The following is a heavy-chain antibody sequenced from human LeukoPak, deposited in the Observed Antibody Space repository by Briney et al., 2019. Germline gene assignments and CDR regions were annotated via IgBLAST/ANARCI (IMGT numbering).Heavy chain of an antibody. V-gene: IGHV4-39*01. Sequence: SETLSLTCTVSGGSISSTTYYWGWIRQPPGKGLEWIGTIYYSGTTSYKPSLKSRVTMSVDTSKNQFSLKLSSVTAADTGVYYCGRQRAGATDYWGQGTLVTVSS. D-gene: IGHD1-26*01. CDR1: GGSISSTTYY. CDR3: GRQRAGATDY. J-gene: IGHJ4*02. CDR2: IYYSGTT.